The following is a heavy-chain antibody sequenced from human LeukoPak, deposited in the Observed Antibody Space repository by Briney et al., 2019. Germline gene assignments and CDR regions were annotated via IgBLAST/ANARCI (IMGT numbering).Heavy chain of an antibody. D-gene: IGHD6-13*01. CDR1: GGSISSSSYY. CDR2: IYYSGST. J-gene: IGHJ4*02. CDR3: ARHDPYSSSWPPGNDY. Sequence: PSETLSLACTVYGGSISSSSYYWGWIRQPPGKGLERIGSIYYSGSTYYNPSLKSRLTISVDTSKNQFSLKLSSVTAADTAVYYCARHDPYSSSWPPGNDYWGQGTLVTVSS. V-gene: IGHV4-39*01.